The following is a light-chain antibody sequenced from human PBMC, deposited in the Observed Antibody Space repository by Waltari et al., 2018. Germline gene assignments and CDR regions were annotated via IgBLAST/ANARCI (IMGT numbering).Light chain of an antibody. CDR3: QQYGNSPDT. Sequence: EIVLTQSPATLSLSLGERATLSCRASQRVSSDYVGWYQQRPGQPPRLLIYGASSRTTGIPDRFSGSGSGTDFSLTISRVEPEDFAVYYCQQYGNSPDTFGRGTTLEIK. CDR2: GAS. V-gene: IGKV3-20*01. J-gene: IGKJ2*01. CDR1: QRVSSDY.